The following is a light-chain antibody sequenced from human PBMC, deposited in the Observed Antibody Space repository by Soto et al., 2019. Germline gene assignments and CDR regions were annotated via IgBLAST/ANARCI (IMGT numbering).Light chain of an antibody. CDR2: AVT. V-gene: IGLV2-14*01. J-gene: IGLJ1*01. CDR3: CSYAGRYTYV. CDR1: SSDVGGYNY. Sequence: QSALTQPASVSWSPGQSITISCTGTSSDVGGYNYVSWYQQHPGKAPKLMIYAVTDRPSGVSSRFSGSKSGNTASLTISGLQAADEADYCCCSYAGRYTYVCGSGTKVNVL.